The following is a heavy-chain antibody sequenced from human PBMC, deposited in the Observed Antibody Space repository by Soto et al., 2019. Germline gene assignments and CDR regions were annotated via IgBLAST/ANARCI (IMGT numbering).Heavy chain of an antibody. D-gene: IGHD3-3*01. CDR1: GGSISSGGYS. V-gene: IGHV4-30-2*01. CDR2: IYHSGRT. Sequence: SETLSLTCAVSGGSISSGGYSWSWIRQPPGKGPEWIGYIYHSGRTYYNPSLKSRVTISVDRSKNQFSLKLSSVTAADTAVYYCARVPRDVCSSYSNGFYPWDQETRLTVS. J-gene: IGHJ5*02. CDR3: ARVPRDVCSSYSNGFYP.